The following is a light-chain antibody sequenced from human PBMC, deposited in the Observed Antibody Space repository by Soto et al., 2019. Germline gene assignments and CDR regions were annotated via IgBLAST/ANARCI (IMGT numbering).Light chain of an antibody. CDR3: QQYNNWPPT. CDR2: GAS. J-gene: IGKJ1*01. CDR1: QSISVTY. Sequence: IVLTQSPGTLSLSPGERATLSCRSSQSISVTYLAWYQQKPGQAPRLLIYGASTRATGIPARFSGSGSGTEFTLTISSLQSEYFAVYYCQQYNNWPPTFGQGTKVDIK. V-gene: IGKV3-15*01.